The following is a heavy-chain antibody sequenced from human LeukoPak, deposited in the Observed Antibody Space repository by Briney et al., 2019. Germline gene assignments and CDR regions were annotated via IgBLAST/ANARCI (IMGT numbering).Heavy chain of an antibody. CDR1: GYTFTGYY. D-gene: IGHD3-16*01. CDR3: ARDREITPNWFDP. CDR2: INPNSGGT. J-gene: IGHJ5*02. V-gene: IGHV1-2*06. Sequence: ASVKVSCKASGYTFTGYYMHWVRQAPRQGLEWMGRINPNSGGTNYAQKFQGRVTMTRDTSISTAYMELSRLRSDDTAVYYCARDREITPNWFDPWGQGTLVTVSS.